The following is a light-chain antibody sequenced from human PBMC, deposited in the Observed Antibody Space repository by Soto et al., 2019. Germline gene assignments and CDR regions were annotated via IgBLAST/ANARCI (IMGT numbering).Light chain of an antibody. CDR3: QQYGSSPLT. V-gene: IGKV3-20*01. CDR1: QSVSNSY. Sequence: EIVVTQSPGTLSLSPGERATLSCRASQSVSNSYLAWYQQKPGQAPRLLIYGASSRATGIPDRFSGSGSGTDFTLTISRLEPEDFAVYYCQQYGSSPLTFGGGTRVEIK. J-gene: IGKJ4*01. CDR2: GAS.